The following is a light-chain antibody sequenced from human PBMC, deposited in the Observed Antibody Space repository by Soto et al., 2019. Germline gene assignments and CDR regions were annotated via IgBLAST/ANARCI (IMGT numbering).Light chain of an antibody. V-gene: IGKV1-5*01. CDR1: QSISSW. J-gene: IGKJ1*01. CDR2: DAS. CDR3: QQYSSYWT. Sequence: IQMSQSSSGLSASVGDRVTITCRASQSISSWLAWYQQKPGKAPKLLIYDASNLESGVPSRFSGSGSGTEFTLTISSLQPDDFATYYCQQYSSYWTFGQGTKVDNK.